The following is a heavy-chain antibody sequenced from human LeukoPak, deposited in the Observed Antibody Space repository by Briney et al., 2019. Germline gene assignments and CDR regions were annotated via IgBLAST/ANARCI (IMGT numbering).Heavy chain of an antibody. D-gene: IGHD3-9*01. J-gene: IGHJ4*02. CDR1: GFTFSRYS. V-gene: IGHV3-21*06. Sequence: NPGGSLRLSCIASGFTFSRYSVTWVRQAPGKGLEWVSSINSNGDFIFYSDSVKGRFSISRDSARNSVYLQMNSLRAEDTAVYYCARGLGYFDWSFLYWGQGTLLTVSS. CDR3: ARGLGYFDWSFLY. CDR2: INSNGDFI.